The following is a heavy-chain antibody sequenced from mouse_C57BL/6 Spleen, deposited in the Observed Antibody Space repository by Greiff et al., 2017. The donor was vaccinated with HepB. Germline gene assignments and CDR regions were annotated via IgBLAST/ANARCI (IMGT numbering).Heavy chain of an antibody. J-gene: IGHJ4*01. CDR2: INPNNGGT. Sequence: EVKLQESGPELVKPGASVKMSCKASGYTFTDYNMHWVKQSHGKSLEWIGYINPNNGGTSYNQKFKGKATLTVNKSSSTAYMELRSLTSEDSAVYYCASIYYDYLYYAMDYWGQGTSVTVSS. CDR3: ASIYYDYLYYAMDY. CDR1: GYTFTDYN. V-gene: IGHV1-22*01. D-gene: IGHD2-4*01.